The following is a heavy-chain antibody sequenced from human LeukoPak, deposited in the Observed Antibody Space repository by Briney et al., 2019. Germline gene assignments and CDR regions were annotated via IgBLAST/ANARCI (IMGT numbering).Heavy chain of an antibody. Sequence: GGSLRLSCAASGFTFSSYAMSWVRQAPGKGLEWVSVISGSGGSTYSADYLKARFTISRDNSKNTLYLQMNSLRAEDMAVYYCAKDGSHGSGSSHWGQGTLVTVSS. D-gene: IGHD3-10*01. CDR1: GFTFSSYA. J-gene: IGHJ4*02. CDR3: AKDGSHGSGSSH. V-gene: IGHV3-23*01. CDR2: ISGSGGST.